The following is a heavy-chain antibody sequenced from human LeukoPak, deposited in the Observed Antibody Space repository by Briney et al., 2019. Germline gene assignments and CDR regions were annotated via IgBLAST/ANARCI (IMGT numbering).Heavy chain of an antibody. D-gene: IGHD3-22*01. CDR2: IYYSGST. V-gene: IGHV4-59*01. J-gene: IGHJ4*02. Sequence: PSETLSLTCTVSGGSISSYYWSWIRQPPGKGLEWIGYIYYSGSTNHNPSLKSRVTISVDTSKNQFSLKLSSVTAADTAVYYCARGPRLYDSSGYLYWGQGTLVTVSS. CDR1: GGSISSYY. CDR3: ARGPRLYDSSGYLY.